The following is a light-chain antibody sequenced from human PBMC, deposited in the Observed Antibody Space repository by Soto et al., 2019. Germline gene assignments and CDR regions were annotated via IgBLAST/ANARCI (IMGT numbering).Light chain of an antibody. CDR3: QQRSDWPWT. Sequence: EIVLTQSPGTRSLSPGERATLSCRASQSVSGYLAWYQQKPGQAPRLLIYDASNRATGIPARFSGSGSGTDLTLTISSLEPEDFAIYYCQQRSDWPWTFGQGTKVEIK. J-gene: IGKJ1*01. CDR1: QSVSGY. V-gene: IGKV3-11*01. CDR2: DAS.